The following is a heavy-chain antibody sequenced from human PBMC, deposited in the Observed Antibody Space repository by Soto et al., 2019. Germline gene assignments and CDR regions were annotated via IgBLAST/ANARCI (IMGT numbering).Heavy chain of an antibody. CDR3: AKAGSYCSSTSCYRYNWFDP. J-gene: IGHJ5*02. Sequence: GGSLRLSCAASGFTFSSYGMHWVRQAPGKGLEWVAVISYDGSNKYYADSVKGRFTISRDNSKNTLYLQMNSLRAEDTAVYYCAKAGSYCSSTSCYRYNWFDPWGQGTLVTVSS. D-gene: IGHD2-2*01. CDR1: GFTFSSYG. V-gene: IGHV3-30*18. CDR2: ISYDGSNK.